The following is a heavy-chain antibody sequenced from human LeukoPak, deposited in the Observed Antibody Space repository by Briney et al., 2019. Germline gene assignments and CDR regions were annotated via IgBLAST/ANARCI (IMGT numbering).Heavy chain of an antibody. V-gene: IGHV3-21*01. J-gene: IGHJ4*02. D-gene: IGHD6-13*01. CDR1: EFTFRRYS. CDR2: ISSSSTYK. CDR3: AREGEQQLVAPADY. Sequence: GGSLRLSCEASEFTFRRYSMNWVRQAPGKGLEWVSSISSSSTYKYYADSVKGRFTISRDNARNSLYLQMNNLRAEDTAVYYCAREGEQQLVAPADYWGQGTLVTVSS.